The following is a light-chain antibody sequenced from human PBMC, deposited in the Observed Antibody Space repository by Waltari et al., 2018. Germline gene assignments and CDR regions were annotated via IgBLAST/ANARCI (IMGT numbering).Light chain of an antibody. V-gene: IGKV1-5*01. CDR2: DAS. CDR1: QTISSW. Sequence: ASVGDRVTITCRASQTISSWLAWYQQKAGKAPKLLIYDASTLESGVPSRFSGSGSGTEFTLTISSLHPDDFATYYCQQYDSFSYTFGQGTKLEIK. J-gene: IGKJ2*01. CDR3: QQYDSFSYT.